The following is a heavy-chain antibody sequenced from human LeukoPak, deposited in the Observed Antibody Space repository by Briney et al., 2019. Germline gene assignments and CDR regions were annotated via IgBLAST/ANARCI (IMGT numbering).Heavy chain of an antibody. CDR2: IYYSGST. V-gene: IGHV4-39*07. CDR1: GGSISSSSYY. J-gene: IGHJ4*02. CDR3: ARAVRVRPSSTIVVVPAAIALDY. Sequence: PSETLSLICTVFGGSISSSSYYWGWIRQPPGKGLEWIGSIYYSGSTYYNPSLKSRVTISVDTSKNQFSLKLSSVTAADTAVYYCARAVRVRPSSTIVVVPAAIALDYWGQGTLVTVSS. D-gene: IGHD2-2*01.